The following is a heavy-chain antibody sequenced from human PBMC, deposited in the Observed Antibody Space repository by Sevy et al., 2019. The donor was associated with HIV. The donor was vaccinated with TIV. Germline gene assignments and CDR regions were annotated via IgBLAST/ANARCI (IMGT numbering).Heavy chain of an antibody. V-gene: IGHV3-23*01. J-gene: IGHJ4*02. CDR2: LSFGCGKI. CDR3: AREGCTRPHDY. D-gene: IGHD2-8*01. CDR1: GFACYDYS. Sequence: GGSLRRSCAASGFACYDYSMSWIRQAPGKGLEWVATLSFGCGKINYADSVKVRFTISRDNSKNSFYLQMDNLRVEDTALYYCAREGCTRPHDYWGQGTRVTVSS.